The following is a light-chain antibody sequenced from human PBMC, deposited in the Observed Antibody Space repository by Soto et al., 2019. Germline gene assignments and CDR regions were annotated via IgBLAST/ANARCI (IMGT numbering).Light chain of an antibody. CDR2: GAS. Sequence: EIVMTQSPATLSVSPGERATLSCRASHSVRSNLAWYQQKPGQAPRLLIYGASTRATGIPGSFSGSGSGTDFTLTISSLQSEDFAVYYCQQYDNWPPTFGQGTKVEI. J-gene: IGKJ1*01. V-gene: IGKV3-15*01. CDR1: HSVRSN. CDR3: QQYDNWPPT.